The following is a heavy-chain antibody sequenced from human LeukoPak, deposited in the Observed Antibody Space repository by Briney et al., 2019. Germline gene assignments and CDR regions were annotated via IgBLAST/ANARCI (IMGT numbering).Heavy chain of an antibody. CDR2: ISGSGGST. J-gene: IGHJ4*02. CDR1: GFTFSNYA. Sequence: GGSLRLSCGASGFTFSNYAMSWVRQAPGKGLEWVSVISGSGGSTYYADSVKGRFTISRDNSKNTLYLQMNSLRAEDTAVYYCAREMGSSGWQPFDYWGQGTLVTVSS. D-gene: IGHD6-19*01. V-gene: IGHV3-23*01. CDR3: AREMGSSGWQPFDY.